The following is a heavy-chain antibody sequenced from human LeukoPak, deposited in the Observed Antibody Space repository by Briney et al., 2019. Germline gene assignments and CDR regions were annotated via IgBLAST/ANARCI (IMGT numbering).Heavy chain of an antibody. CDR3: ATSAPGYSGYDCWFDP. J-gene: IGHJ5*02. CDR2: INHSGST. Sequence: PSETLSLTCAVYGGSFSGYYWSWTRQPPGKGLEWIGEINHSGSTNYNPSLKSRVTISVDTSKNQFSLKLSSVTAADTAVYYCATSAPGYSGYDCWFDPWGQGTLVTVSS. D-gene: IGHD5-12*01. CDR1: GGSFSGYY. V-gene: IGHV4-34*01.